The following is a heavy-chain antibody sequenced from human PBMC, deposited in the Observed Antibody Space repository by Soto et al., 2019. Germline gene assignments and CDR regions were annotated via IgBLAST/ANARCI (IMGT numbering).Heavy chain of an antibody. CDR3: ARPANTVADHFDL. D-gene: IGHD4-17*01. J-gene: IGHJ4*02. V-gene: IGHV5-51*01. Sequence: GESLKISCQVSGYTFTIYWICWVLQMPGKVLEWMGIIYPSDSDTRYSPSFQGQVTISADQSINTAYLQWDSLKASDTAIYYCARPANTVADHFDLWGQGTPVTVSS. CDR1: GYTFTIYW. CDR2: IYPSDSDT.